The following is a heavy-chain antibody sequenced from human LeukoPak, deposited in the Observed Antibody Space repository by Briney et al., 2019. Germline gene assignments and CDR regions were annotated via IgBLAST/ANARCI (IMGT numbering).Heavy chain of an antibody. Sequence: GGALRLSCAASGFTFSSYGMSWVRQAPGKGLEWVSAISGSGGSTYYADSVRGRFTISRDNYKNTLYLQMNSMRAEDTAVYYCAKGPAPQQLGWFFDYWGQGTLVTVSS. J-gene: IGHJ4*02. CDR3: AKGPAPQQLGWFFDY. V-gene: IGHV3-23*01. CDR2: ISGSGGST. CDR1: GFTFSSYG. D-gene: IGHD6-13*01.